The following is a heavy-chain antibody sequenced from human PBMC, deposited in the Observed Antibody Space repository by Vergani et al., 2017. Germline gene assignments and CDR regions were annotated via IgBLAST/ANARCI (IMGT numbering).Heavy chain of an antibody. Sequence: QLQLQESGPGLVKPSETLSLTCTVSGGSFSGYYWSWIRQPPGKGLEWIGEINHSGSTNYNPSLKSRVTISVDTSKNQFSLKLSSVTAADTAVYYCARVRARWGYSYGDFDYWGQGTLVTVSS. CDR2: INHSGST. V-gene: IGHV4-34*01. CDR1: GGSFSGYY. D-gene: IGHD5-18*01. CDR3: ARVRARWGYSYGDFDY. J-gene: IGHJ4*02.